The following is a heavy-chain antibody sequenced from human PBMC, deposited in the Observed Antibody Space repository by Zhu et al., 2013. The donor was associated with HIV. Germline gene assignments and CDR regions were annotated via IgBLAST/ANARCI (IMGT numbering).Heavy chain of an antibody. J-gene: IGHJ5*02. CDR1: GGSVSSGSYY. CDR2: IYYSGST. Sequence: QVQLQESGPGLVKPSETLSLTCTVSGGSVSSGSYYWSWIRQPPGKGLEWIGYIYYSGSTNYNPSLKSRVTISVDTSKNQFSLKLSSVTAADTAVYYCARGVSGWFDPGARDPGHRLL. V-gene: IGHV4-61*01. CDR3: ARGVSGWFDP. D-gene: IGHD6-6*01.